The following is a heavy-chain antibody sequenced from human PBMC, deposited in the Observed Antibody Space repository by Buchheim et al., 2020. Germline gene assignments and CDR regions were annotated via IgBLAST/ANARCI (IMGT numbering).Heavy chain of an antibody. CDR3: AKEVVPAAMYRNAYYYYYMDV. CDR1: GFTFSSYG. V-gene: IGHV3-30*18. D-gene: IGHD2-2*01. CDR2: ISYDGSNK. J-gene: IGHJ6*03. Sequence: QVQLVESGGGVVQPGRSLRLSCAASGFTFSSYGMHWVRQAPGKGLEWVAVISYDGSNKYYADSVKGRFTISRDNSKNTLYLQMNSLRAEDTAVYYCAKEVVPAAMYRNAYYYYYMDVWGKGTT.